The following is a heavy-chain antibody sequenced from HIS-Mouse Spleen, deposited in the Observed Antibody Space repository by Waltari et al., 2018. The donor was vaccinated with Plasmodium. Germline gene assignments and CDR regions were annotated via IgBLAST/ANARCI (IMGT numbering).Heavy chain of an antibody. Sequence: QVQLQQWGAGLLKPSETLSLTCAVYGGSFSGYYWSWIRQTPGKGLEWIGEINHSGCTNYNPSRKSRVTISVDTSKNQFSLKLSSVTAADTAVYYCASSGSGSYYYWGQGTLVTVSS. CDR3: ASSGSGSYYY. D-gene: IGHD3-10*01. J-gene: IGHJ4*02. V-gene: IGHV4-34*01. CDR1: GGSFSGYY. CDR2: INHSGCT.